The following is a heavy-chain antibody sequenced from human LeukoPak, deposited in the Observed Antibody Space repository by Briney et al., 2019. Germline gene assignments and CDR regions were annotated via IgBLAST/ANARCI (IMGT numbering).Heavy chain of an antibody. V-gene: IGHV4-30-4*01. Sequence: SETLSLTCTVSGGSVSSGDYYWSWIRQPPGKGLEWIGYIYTSGNTYYNPSLKSRVITLIDTSKNQFSLKLNSVTVADTAVYYCARGPYYYDSSGYYYPGAFDIWGQGTMVIVSS. CDR3: ARGPYYYDSSGYYYPGAFDI. CDR2: IYTSGNT. CDR1: GGSVSSGDYY. J-gene: IGHJ3*02. D-gene: IGHD3-22*01.